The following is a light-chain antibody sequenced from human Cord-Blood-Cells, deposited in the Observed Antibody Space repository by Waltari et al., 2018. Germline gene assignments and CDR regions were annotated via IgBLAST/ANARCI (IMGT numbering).Light chain of an antibody. Sequence: EIVFTQSPGTLSLSPGERATLSCRASQSVRSCYLAWYQQKPGQAPRRLIYGASSRATGIPDRFSGSGSGTDFTLTISRLEPEDFAVYYCQQYGSSPSLTFGGGTKVEIK. CDR1: QSVRSCY. CDR3: QQYGSSPSLT. CDR2: GAS. V-gene: IGKV3-20*01. J-gene: IGKJ4*01.